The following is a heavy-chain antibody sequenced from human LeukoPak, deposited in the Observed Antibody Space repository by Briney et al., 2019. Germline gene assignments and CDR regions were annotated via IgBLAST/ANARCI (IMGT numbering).Heavy chain of an antibody. J-gene: IGHJ4*02. Sequence: ASVKVSCKASGYTFTSYGISWVRQAPGQGLEWMGWISAYNGNTNYAQKFQGRVIMTRDTSISTVYMEVSRLRCDDTAVYYCARDLYSTSCDYWGQGTLVTVSS. D-gene: IGHD2-2*01. CDR1: GYTFTSYG. V-gene: IGHV1-18*01. CDR3: ARDLYSTSCDY. CDR2: ISAYNGNT.